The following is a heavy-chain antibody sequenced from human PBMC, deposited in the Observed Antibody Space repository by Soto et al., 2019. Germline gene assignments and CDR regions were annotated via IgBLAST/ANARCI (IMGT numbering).Heavy chain of an antibody. CDR3: AGSSGYYFFDY. D-gene: IGHD3-22*01. J-gene: IGHJ4*02. CDR2: IWYDGSNK. V-gene: IGHV3-33*01. CDR1: GFTFSRYG. Sequence: QVQLVESGGGVVQPGRSLRLSCAASGFTFSRYGMHWVRQAPGKGLEWVAVIWYDGSNKYYADSVKGRFTISRDNSKNTLYLQMNSLRAEDSAVYYCAGSSGYYFFDYWGQGTLVTVSS.